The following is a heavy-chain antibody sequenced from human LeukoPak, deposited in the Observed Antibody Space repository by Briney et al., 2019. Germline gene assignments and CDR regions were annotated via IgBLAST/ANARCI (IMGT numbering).Heavy chain of an antibody. Sequence: GGSLRLSCAASGFTFSSSAMHWVRQAPGKGLEWVAVISYSGSDKFYADSVQGRFTISRDNSKNMMYLQMSGLGVEDTATYYCAKVVVVMGVESSYFGLWGRGTLVTVSS. CDR2: ISYSGSDK. V-gene: IGHV3-30-3*01. CDR1: GFTFSSSA. J-gene: IGHJ2*01. D-gene: IGHD2-15*01. CDR3: AKVVVVMGVESSYFGL.